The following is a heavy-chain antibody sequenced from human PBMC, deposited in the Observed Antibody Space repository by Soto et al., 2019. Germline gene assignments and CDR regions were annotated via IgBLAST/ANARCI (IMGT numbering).Heavy chain of an antibody. CDR2: IYYSGST. Sequence: PSETLSLTCTVSGGSISSYYWSWIRQPPGKGLEWIGYIYYSGSTNYNPSLKSRVTISVDTSKNQFSLKLSSVTAADTAVYYCARTDFSGWYYFDYWGQGNLVTVAT. CDR3: ARTDFSGWYYFDY. D-gene: IGHD6-19*01. J-gene: IGHJ4*02. CDR1: GGSISSYY. V-gene: IGHV4-59*01.